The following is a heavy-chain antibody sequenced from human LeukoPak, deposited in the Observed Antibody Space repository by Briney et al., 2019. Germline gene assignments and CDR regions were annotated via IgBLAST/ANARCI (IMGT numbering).Heavy chain of an antibody. CDR1: GFTFSSYS. D-gene: IGHD6-19*01. CDR2: ISSSSSYI. CDR3: ARVVAVAGIGRENYYYYMDV. V-gene: IGHV3-21*01. Sequence: GGSLRLSCAASGFTFSSYSMNWVRQAPGKGLEWVSSISSSSSYIYYADSVKGRFTISRDNAKNSLYLQMNSLRAEDTAAYYCARVVAVAGIGRENYYYYMDVWGKGTTVTVSS. J-gene: IGHJ6*03.